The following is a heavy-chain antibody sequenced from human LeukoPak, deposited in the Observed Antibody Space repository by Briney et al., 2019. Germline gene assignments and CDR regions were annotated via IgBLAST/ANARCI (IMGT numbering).Heavy chain of an antibody. CDR1: GYTFTSYA. Sequence: ASVKVSCKASGYTFTSYAMHWVRQAPGQRPEWMGWMNAGNGNTKYSQKFQGRVTLIRDTSAATAYMELSSLTRDDLAVYYCARGRGASGSNRDFYYYYYMDVWGKGTTVTVSS. J-gene: IGHJ6*03. D-gene: IGHD2-15*01. CDR3: ARGRGASGSNRDFYYYYYMDV. CDR2: MNAGNGNT. V-gene: IGHV1-3*01.